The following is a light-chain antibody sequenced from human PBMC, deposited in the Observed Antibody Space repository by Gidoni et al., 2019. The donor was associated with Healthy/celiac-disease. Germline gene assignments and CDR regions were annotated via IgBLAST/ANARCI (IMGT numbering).Light chain of an antibody. J-gene: IGKJ4*01. CDR2: DAS. Sequence: DLHITQSPSSLSASVGDRVTITCQASQDISNYLNWYQQKPGKAPKLLIYDASNLETGVPSRFSGSGSGTDFTFTISSLQPEDIATYYCQQYDNLPLDFGGGTKVEIK. V-gene: IGKV1-33*01. CDR1: QDISNY. CDR3: QQYDNLPLD.